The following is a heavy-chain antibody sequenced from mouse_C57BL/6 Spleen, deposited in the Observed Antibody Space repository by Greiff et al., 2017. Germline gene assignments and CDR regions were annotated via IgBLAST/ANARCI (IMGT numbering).Heavy chain of an antibody. CDR3: ARAGAYAMDY. CDR1: GYSFTSYY. CDR2: IYPGSGNT. Sequence: QVQLQQSGPELVKPGASVKISCKASGYSFTSYYIHWVKQRPGQGLEWIGWIYPGSGNTKYNEKFKGKATLTADTSSSTAYMQLSSLTSEDSAVYYCARAGAYAMDYWGQGTSVTVSS. V-gene: IGHV1-66*01. J-gene: IGHJ4*01.